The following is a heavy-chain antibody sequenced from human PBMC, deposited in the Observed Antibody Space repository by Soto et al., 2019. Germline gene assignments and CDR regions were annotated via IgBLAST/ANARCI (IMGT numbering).Heavy chain of an antibody. V-gene: IGHV3-15*07. Sequence: EVQLVDSGGGLVKPGGSLRLSCEASGFSVSKAWMNWVRQAPGKGLVWVGRIKTRDEGETTNYAAPVKGRFTISRDDSKNTLYLQMNSLKPEDTAVYYCTTGSVEGFWGQGTTVTVSS. CDR2: IKTRDEGETT. D-gene: IGHD2-15*01. CDR1: GFSVSKAW. CDR3: TTGSVEGF. J-gene: IGHJ6*02.